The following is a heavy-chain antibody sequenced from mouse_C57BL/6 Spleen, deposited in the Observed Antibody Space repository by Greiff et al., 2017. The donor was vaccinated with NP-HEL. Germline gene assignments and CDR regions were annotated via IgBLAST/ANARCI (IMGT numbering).Heavy chain of an antibody. Sequence: VQLLESGAELVKPGASVKMSCKASGYTFTTYPIEWMKQNHGKSLEWIGNFHPYNDDTKYNEKFKGKATLTVEKSSSTVYLELSRLTSDDSAVYYCARRGYYEYDGGFDYWGQGTTLTVSS. V-gene: IGHV1-47*01. J-gene: IGHJ2*01. CDR2: FHPYNDDT. D-gene: IGHD2-4*01. CDR3: ARRGYYEYDGGFDY. CDR1: GYTFTTYP.